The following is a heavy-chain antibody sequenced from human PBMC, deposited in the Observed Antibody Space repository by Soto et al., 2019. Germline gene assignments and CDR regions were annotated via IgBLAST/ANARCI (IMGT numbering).Heavy chain of an antibody. Sequence: QVQLQESGPGLVKPSGTLSLTCTVTGGASVTPINYWTWVRRAPGKGLEWIGEIYHSGSTNYNPSLKSRVSISVDKSKNQLSLKLSSVTAADTAVYYCARATSFSGHHGYWGQGTLVTVSS. D-gene: IGHD2-8*02. V-gene: IGHV4-4*02. J-gene: IGHJ4*02. CDR1: GGASVTPINY. CDR3: ARATSFSGHHGY. CDR2: IYHSGST.